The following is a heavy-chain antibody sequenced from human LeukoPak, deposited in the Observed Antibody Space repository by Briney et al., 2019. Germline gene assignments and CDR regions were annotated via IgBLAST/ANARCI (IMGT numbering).Heavy chain of an antibody. CDR1: GGSISSSNW. V-gene: IGHV4-4*02. CDR3: ASFPIAAAVTDAFDI. Sequence: ASETLSLTCAVSGGSISSSNWWSWVRQPAGKGLEWIGEIYHSGSTNYNPSLKSRVTISVDKSKNQFSLKLSSVTAADTAVYYCASFPIAAAVTDAFDIWGQGTMVTVSS. J-gene: IGHJ3*02. CDR2: IYHSGST. D-gene: IGHD6-13*01.